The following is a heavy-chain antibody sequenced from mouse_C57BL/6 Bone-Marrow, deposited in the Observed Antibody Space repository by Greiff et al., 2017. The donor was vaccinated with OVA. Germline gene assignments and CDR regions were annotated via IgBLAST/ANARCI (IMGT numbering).Heavy chain of an antibody. CDR3: ASPRFITTVVATFDY. Sequence: VQLQQSGPELVKPGASVKISCKASGYAFSSSWMNWVKQRPGKGLEWIGRIYPGDGDTNYNGKFKGKATLTADKSSSTAYMQLSSLTSEDSAVYFCASPRFITTVVATFDYWGQGTTLTVSS. CDR2: IYPGDGDT. J-gene: IGHJ2*01. D-gene: IGHD1-1*01. CDR1: GYAFSSSW. V-gene: IGHV1-82*01.